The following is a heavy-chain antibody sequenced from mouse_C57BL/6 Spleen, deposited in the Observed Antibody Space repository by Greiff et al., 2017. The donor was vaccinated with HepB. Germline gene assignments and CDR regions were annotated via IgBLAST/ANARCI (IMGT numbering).Heavy chain of an antibody. J-gene: IGHJ2*01. D-gene: IGHD2-3*01. CDR2: ISSGSSTI. Sequence: EVQGVESGGGLVKPGGSLKLSCAASGFTFSDYGMHWVRQAPEKGLEWVAYISSGSSTIYYADTVKGRFTISRDNAKNTLFLQMTSLRSEDTAMYYCARRSYDGYYFYYFDYWGQGTTLTVSS. CDR3: ARRSYDGYYFYYFDY. CDR1: GFTFSDYG. V-gene: IGHV5-17*01.